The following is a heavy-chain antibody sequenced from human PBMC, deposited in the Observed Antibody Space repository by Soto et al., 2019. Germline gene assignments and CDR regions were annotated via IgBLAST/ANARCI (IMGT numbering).Heavy chain of an antibody. CDR2: MTSDGSSK. J-gene: IGHJ5*02. CDR1: GFAFNSHS. V-gene: IGHV3-30-3*01. D-gene: IGHD3-9*01. Sequence: QMQLLESGGGVVQPGKALRLSCAASGFAFNSHSMHWVRQAPGKGLEWLALMTSDGSSKFYADSVKGRCTNSRDNSKNTLYLEMNSLRSEDTAVYYCARDRVIRYTGYELDLWGQGTLVTVSS. CDR3: ARDRVIRYTGYELDL.